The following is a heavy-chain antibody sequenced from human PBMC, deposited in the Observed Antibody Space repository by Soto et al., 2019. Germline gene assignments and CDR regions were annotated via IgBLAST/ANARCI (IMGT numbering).Heavy chain of an antibody. J-gene: IGHJ6*02. CDR3: ARDNYDFWSGYRQNYGMDV. D-gene: IGHD3-3*01. V-gene: IGHV1-2*02. Sequence: ASVKVSCKASGYTFTGYYMHWVRQAPGQGLEWMGWVNPNSGGTNYAQKFQGRVTMTRDTSISTAYMELSRLRSDDTAVYYCARDNYDFWSGYRQNYGMDVWGQGTTVTVSS. CDR2: VNPNSGGT. CDR1: GYTFTGYY.